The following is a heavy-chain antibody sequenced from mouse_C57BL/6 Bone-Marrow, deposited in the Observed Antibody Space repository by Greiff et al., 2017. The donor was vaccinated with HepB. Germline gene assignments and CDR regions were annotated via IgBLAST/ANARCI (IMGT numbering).Heavy chain of an antibody. CDR2: IDPADSYT. CDR3: ARDEDDYGSSYEFAY. V-gene: IGHV1-69*01. Sequence: QVQLQQSGAELVMPGASVKLSCKASGYTFTSYWMHWMKQRPGQGLEWIGEIDPADSYTNYNQKFKGKSTLTVDKYSNTAYMQLSSLTSEDSAVYYCARDEDDYGSSYEFAYWGQGTLVTVSA. D-gene: IGHD1-1*01. CDR1: GYTFTSYW. J-gene: IGHJ3*01.